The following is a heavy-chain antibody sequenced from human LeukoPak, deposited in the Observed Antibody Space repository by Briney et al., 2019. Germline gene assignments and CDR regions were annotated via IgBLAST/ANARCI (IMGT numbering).Heavy chain of an antibody. CDR1: GFTFSRYA. J-gene: IGHJ4*02. CDR3: ARDFVHYYDSSGFEYYFDF. V-gene: IGHV3-64*01. CDR2: ISSNGGRT. D-gene: IGHD3-22*01. Sequence: GGSLRLSCAASGFTFSRYAMHWVRQAPGKGLEYVSAISSNGGRTYYENSVKGRFAISRDNSKNTLYLQMGSLRAEDMAVYYCARDFVHYYDSSGFEYYFDFWGQGTLVTVSS.